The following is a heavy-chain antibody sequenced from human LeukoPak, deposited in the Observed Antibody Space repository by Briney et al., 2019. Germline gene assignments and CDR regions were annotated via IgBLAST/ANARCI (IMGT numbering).Heavy chain of an antibody. Sequence: SQTLSLTCTVSGGSISRGDYYWSWIRQPPGKGLEWMGYIYYSGSTYYNPSLNSRVTISVDTSKHQFSLKLSSVTAADTAVYYCASYYCYSYGSFDYWGQGTLVTVSS. CDR3: ASYYCYSYGSFDY. V-gene: IGHV4-30-4*08. CDR2: IYYSGST. J-gene: IGHJ4*02. D-gene: IGHD5-18*01. CDR1: GGSISRGDYY.